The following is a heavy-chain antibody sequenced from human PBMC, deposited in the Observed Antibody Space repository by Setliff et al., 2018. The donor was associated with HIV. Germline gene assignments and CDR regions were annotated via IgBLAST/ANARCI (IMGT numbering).Heavy chain of an antibody. V-gene: IGHV4-39*01. D-gene: IGHD2-2*01. Sequence: PSETLSLTCVVSGDSISRSRYYWGWIRQPPGKGLEWIGSFYYSGSTSYNPSLKSRVTISVDTSKNQFSLKLSSVTAADTAVFYCVTSSSWSSRLNFWGPGMLVTVSS. CDR3: VTSSSWSSRLNF. J-gene: IGHJ4*02. CDR2: FYYSGST. CDR1: GDSISRSRYY.